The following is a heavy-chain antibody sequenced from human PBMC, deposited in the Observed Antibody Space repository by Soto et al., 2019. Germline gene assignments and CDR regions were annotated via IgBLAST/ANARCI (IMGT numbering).Heavy chain of an antibody. D-gene: IGHD1-26*01. V-gene: IGHV3-23*01. CDR2: IGGSGFKK. Sequence: GGSLRLSCASSCFIFENFGMSWVRQSPGKGLEWISSIGGSGFKKYYADTVKGRFTISRDNSKIKVYLELNNLSAEYTAVYHCAKNQGVELVPLATVDWFDPWGQGSVVTVSS. J-gene: IGHJ5*02. CDR1: CFIFENFG. CDR3: AKNQGVELVPLATVDWFDP.